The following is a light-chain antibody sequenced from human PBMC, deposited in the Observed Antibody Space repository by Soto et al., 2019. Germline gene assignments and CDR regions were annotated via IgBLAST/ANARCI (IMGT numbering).Light chain of an antibody. CDR1: QDISNY. CDR2: EAS. CDR3: QKYNDAPRT. J-gene: IGKJ1*01. Sequence: QMTQSPSSLSASVGDRVTITCRASQDISNYLAWYQQKPGGAPKLLIYEASTLQSGVPSRFSVSGSGADFTLTISSLQPEDVAIYYCQKYNDAPRTFGQGTRVEMK. V-gene: IGKV1-27*01.